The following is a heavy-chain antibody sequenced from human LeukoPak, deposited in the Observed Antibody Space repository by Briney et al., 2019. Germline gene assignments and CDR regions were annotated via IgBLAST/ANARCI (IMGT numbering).Heavy chain of an antibody. Sequence: LGASVKVSCKASGYTFTSYGISWVRQAPGQGLEWMGGIIPIFGTANYAQKFQGRVTITADESTSTAYMELSSLRSEDTVVYYCARRAGIFGVVSFSYMDVWGKGTTVTVSS. J-gene: IGHJ6*03. CDR2: IIPIFGTA. D-gene: IGHD3-3*01. CDR1: GYTFTSYG. CDR3: ARRAGIFGVVSFSYMDV. V-gene: IGHV1-69*13.